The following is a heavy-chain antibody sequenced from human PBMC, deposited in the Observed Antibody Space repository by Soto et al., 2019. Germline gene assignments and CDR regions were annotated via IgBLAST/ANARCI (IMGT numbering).Heavy chain of an antibody. CDR3: AGSYKYEYGTLDAFDI. V-gene: IGHV1-69*01. D-gene: IGHD3-16*01. Sequence: QVQLVQSGTEVKKPGSSVKVSCKASGGTFSSYAISWVRQAPGQGLEWMGGIIPIFGTTNYAQRFQGRVSITADESTSTTYMELSSLRSEDTAVYYCAGSYKYEYGTLDAFDIWGQGTLVTVSS. J-gene: IGHJ3*02. CDR2: IIPIFGTT. CDR1: GGTFSSYA.